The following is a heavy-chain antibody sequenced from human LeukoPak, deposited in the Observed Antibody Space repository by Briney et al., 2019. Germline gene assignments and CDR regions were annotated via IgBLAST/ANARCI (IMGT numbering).Heavy chain of an antibody. D-gene: IGHD3-10*01. CDR2: IRYDGFNK. J-gene: IGHJ4*02. Sequence: GGSLRLSCAASGFTFSNYGMHWVRQAPGKGLEWVAFIRYDGFNKYYADSVKGRFTISRDNSKNTLDLQMNSLRAEGTAVYYCAKDHGLYYYGSGSYSSFDYWGQGTLVTVSS. CDR1: GFTFSNYG. V-gene: IGHV3-30*02. CDR3: AKDHGLYYYGSGSYSSFDY.